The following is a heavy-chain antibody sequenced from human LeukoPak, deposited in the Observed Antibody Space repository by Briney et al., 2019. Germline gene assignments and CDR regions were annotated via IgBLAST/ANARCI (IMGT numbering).Heavy chain of an antibody. Sequence: AASVKVSCKASGYTFTSYGISWVRQAPGQGLEWMGWISAYNGNTNYAQKFQGRVTITADKSTSTAYMELSSLRSEDTAVYYCARGGIAAAGTLVYWGQGTLVTVSS. CDR2: ISAYNGNT. V-gene: IGHV1-18*01. D-gene: IGHD6-13*01. CDR1: GYTFTSYG. CDR3: ARGGIAAAGTLVY. J-gene: IGHJ4*02.